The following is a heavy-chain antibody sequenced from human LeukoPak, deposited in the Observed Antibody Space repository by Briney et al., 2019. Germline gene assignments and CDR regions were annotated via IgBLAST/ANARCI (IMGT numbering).Heavy chain of an antibody. V-gene: IGHV4-61*01. CDR2: IYYSGST. J-gene: IGHJ6*02. D-gene: IGHD6-19*01. CDR1: GGSVSSASYY. CDR3: ARGLEQWLGYGMDV. Sequence: SETLSLTCTVSGGSVSSASYYWSWIRQPPGKGLEWIGYIYYSGSTNYNPSLKSRVTISVDTSKNQFSLKLSSVTAADTAVYYCARGLEQWLGYGMDVWGQGTTVTVSS.